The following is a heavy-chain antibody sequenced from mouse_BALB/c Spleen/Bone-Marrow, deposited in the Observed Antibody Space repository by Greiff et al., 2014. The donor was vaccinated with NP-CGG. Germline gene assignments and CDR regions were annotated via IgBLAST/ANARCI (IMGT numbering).Heavy chain of an antibody. V-gene: IGHV14-3*02. CDR1: GFNIKDTY. Sequence: VQLKQSGAELVKPGASVKLSCTASGFNIKDTYMHWVKQRPEQGLEWIGRIDPVNGNTKYDPKFQGKATITADTSSNTAYLQLSSLTSEDTAVYYCANYYYGSSLFAYWGQGTLVTVSA. J-gene: IGHJ3*01. CDR2: IDPVNGNT. D-gene: IGHD1-1*01. CDR3: ANYYYGSSLFAY.